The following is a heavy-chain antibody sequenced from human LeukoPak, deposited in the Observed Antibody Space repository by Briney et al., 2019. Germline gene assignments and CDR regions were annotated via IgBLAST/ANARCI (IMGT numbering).Heavy chain of an antibody. CDR2: IIPIFGTA. D-gene: IGHD3-3*01. J-gene: IGHJ5*02. Sequence: ASVKVSCKASGGTFSSYAISWVRQAPGQGLEWMGRIIPIFGTANYAQKFQDRVTITTDESTSTAYMELSSLRSEDTAVYYCARGDYDFWSGYYANWFDPWGQGTLVTVSS. V-gene: IGHV1-69*05. CDR3: ARGDYDFWSGYYANWFDP. CDR1: GGTFSSYA.